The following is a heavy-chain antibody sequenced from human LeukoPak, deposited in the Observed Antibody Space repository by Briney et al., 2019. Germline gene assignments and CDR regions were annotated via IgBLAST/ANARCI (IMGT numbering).Heavy chain of an antibody. J-gene: IGHJ4*02. CDR2: FDPEDGET. V-gene: IGHV1-24*01. D-gene: IGHD3-10*01. CDR3: ARLVLGSGSRGFEY. Sequence: ASVKVSCKVSGYTLTELSMHWVRQAPGKGLEWMGGFDPEDGETIYAQKFQGRVTMTEDTSTDTAYMELSSLRSEDTAVYYCARLVLGSGSRGFEYWGQGTLVTVSS. CDR1: GYTLTELS.